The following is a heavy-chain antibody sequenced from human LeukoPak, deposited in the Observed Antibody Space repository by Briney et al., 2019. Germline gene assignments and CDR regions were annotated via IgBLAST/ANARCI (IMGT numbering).Heavy chain of an antibody. CDR3: ARGSDGDYVGAATFQH. CDR1: GYTFTGYF. CDR2: INPNSGGT. V-gene: IGHV1-2*02. D-gene: IGHD4-17*01. Sequence: ASVKASCKASGYTFTGYFMHWVRQAPGQGLEWMGWINPNSGGTNYAQKFQGRVTMTRDTSISTAYIDLSRLTSDDTAVYYCARGSDGDYVGAATFQHWGQGTLVTVSS. J-gene: IGHJ1*01.